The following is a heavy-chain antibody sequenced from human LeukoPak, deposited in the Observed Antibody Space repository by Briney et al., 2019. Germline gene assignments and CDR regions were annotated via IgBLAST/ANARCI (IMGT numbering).Heavy chain of an antibody. V-gene: IGHV3-23*01. CDR1: GFTFSSYA. CDR2: ISGGGGST. Sequence: GGSLRLSCAASGFTFSSYAMSWVRQAPGKGLEWVSAISGGGGSTYYADSVKGRFTISRDNSKNTLYLQMNSLRAEDTAVYYCAKSQGAGILTGYQSKNWFDPWGQGTLVTVSS. J-gene: IGHJ5*02. D-gene: IGHD3-9*01. CDR3: AKSQGAGILTGYQSKNWFDP.